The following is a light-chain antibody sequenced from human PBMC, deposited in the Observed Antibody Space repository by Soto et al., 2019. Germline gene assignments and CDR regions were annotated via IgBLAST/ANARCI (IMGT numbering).Light chain of an antibody. CDR1: SSDVGGYNY. CDR2: EVS. CDR3: SSYTSSSTHWV. Sequence: QSALTQPASVSGSPGQSITISCTGTSSDVGGYNYVSWYQQHPGKAPKLMIYEVSNRPSGVSNRFSGSKSGNTACLTISGLHAEEEADYYCSSYTSSSTHWVFGGGTKLTVL. J-gene: IGLJ3*02. V-gene: IGLV2-14*01.